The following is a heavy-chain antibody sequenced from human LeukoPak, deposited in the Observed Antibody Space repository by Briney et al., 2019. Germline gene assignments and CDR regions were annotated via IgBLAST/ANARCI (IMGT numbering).Heavy chain of an antibody. CDR3: ARLRGSSLDAFDI. V-gene: IGHV4-59*01. D-gene: IGHD6-13*01. Sequence: LSETLSLTCTVSGGSISSYYWSWIRQPPGKGLEWIGYIYYSGSTNYNPSLKSRVTISVDASKNQFSLKLSSVTAADTAVYYCARLRGSSLDAFDIWGQGTMVTVSS. CDR2: IYYSGST. J-gene: IGHJ3*02. CDR1: GGSISSYY.